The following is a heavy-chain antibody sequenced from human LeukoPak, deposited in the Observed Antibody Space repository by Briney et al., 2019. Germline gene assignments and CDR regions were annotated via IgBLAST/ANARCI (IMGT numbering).Heavy chain of an antibody. CDR1: GFTFSDYY. J-gene: IGHJ4*02. V-gene: IGHV3-11*06. CDR3: ARDYCSGGSCYGGNYFDY. Sequence: GGSLRLSCAASGFTFSDYYMSWIRQAPGKGLEWVSYIRSSSSYTNYADSVKGRFTISRDNAKNSLYLQMNSLRAEDTAVYYCARDYCSGGSCYGGNYFDYWGQGTLVTVSS. CDR2: IRSSSSYT. D-gene: IGHD2-15*01.